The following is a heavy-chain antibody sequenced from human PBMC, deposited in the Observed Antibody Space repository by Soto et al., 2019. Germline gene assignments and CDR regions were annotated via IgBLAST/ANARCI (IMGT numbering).Heavy chain of an antibody. Sequence: EVQVSESGGGLVQPGGFLRLSCATSGFTFSHYPMNWVRQAPGKGLEWVSGISAGGDRTYYADSVKGRFTIFRDNSKNSVSLQMNSLRVEDTAVYYCARRVWGQGTLVTVSS. V-gene: IGHV3-23*01. J-gene: IGHJ4*02. CDR3: ARRV. CDR2: ISAGGDRT. CDR1: GFTFSHYP.